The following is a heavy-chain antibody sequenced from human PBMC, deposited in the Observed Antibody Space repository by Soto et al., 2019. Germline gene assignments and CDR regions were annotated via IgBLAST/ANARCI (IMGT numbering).Heavy chain of an antibody. V-gene: IGHV4-30-2*01. Sequence: TSETLSLTCAVSGGSISSGGYSWSWIRQPPGKGLEWIGYIYHSGSTYYNPSLKSRVTISVDRSKNQFSLKLSSVTAADTAVYYCARGGSSSHPWYSDYWGHGTLVTVSS. CDR3: ARGGSSSHPWYSDY. D-gene: IGHD6-13*01. J-gene: IGHJ4*01. CDR1: GGSISSGGYS. CDR2: IYHSGST.